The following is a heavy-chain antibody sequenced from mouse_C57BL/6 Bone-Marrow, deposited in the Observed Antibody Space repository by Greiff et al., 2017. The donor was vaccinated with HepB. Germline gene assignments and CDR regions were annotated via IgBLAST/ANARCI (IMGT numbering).Heavy chain of an antibody. D-gene: IGHD2-4*01. CDR3: ARGGYYDYDVDYAMDY. CDR1: GYTFTSYW. J-gene: IGHJ4*01. Sequence: QVQLQQPGAELVKPGASVKMSCKASGYTFTSYWITWVKQRPGQGLEWIGDIYPGSGRTNYNEKFKSKATLTVDTSSSTAYMQLSSLTSEDSAVYYCARGGYYDYDVDYAMDYWGQGTSVTVSS. V-gene: IGHV1-55*01. CDR2: IYPGSGRT.